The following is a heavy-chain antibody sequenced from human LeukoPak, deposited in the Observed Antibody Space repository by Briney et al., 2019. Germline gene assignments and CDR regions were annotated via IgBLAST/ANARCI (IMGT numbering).Heavy chain of an antibody. D-gene: IGHD3-10*01. Sequence: ASVKVSCKVSGYTLTELSVHWVRQAPGKGLEWMGGFDPEDGETIYAQKFQGRVTMTEDTSTDTAYMELSSLRSEDTAVYYCATDLYDGSGSYYWGQGTLVTVSS. J-gene: IGHJ4*02. CDR3: ATDLYDGSGSYY. V-gene: IGHV1-24*01. CDR1: GYTLTELS. CDR2: FDPEDGET.